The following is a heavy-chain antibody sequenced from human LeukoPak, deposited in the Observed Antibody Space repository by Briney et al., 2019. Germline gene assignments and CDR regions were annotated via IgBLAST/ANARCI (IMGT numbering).Heavy chain of an antibody. CDR2: IYYSGST. CDR3: ARASSGGYSYYGMDV. D-gene: IGHD2-21*01. V-gene: IGHV4-59*01. CDR1: GGSISSYY. Sequence: SETVSLTCTVSGGSISSYYWSWLRQPPGKGLEWIGYIYYSGSTNYNPSLKSRVTISVDTSKDQFFLKLTSVTAADTAVYYCARASSGGYSYYGMDVWGQGTTVTVSS. J-gene: IGHJ6*02.